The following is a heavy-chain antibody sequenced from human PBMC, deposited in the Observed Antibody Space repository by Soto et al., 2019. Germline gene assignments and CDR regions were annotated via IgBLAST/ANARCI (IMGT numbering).Heavy chain of an antibody. CDR2: ISGSGGST. CDR3: ANSPPIAAAGTVLSDY. V-gene: IGHV3-23*01. J-gene: IGHJ4*02. D-gene: IGHD6-13*01. CDR1: GFTFSSYA. Sequence: GGSLRLSCAASGFTFSSYAMSWVRQAPGKGLEWVSAISGSGGSTYYADSVKGRFTISRDNSKNTLYLQMNSLRAEDTAVYYCANSPPIAAAGTVLSDYWGQGTLVTVSS.